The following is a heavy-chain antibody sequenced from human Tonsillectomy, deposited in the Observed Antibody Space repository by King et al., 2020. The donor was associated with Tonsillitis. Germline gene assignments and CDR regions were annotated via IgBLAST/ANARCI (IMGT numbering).Heavy chain of an antibody. CDR2: IKSESDGEAT. CDR3: TTACSSTSCYGWAWFDT. CDR1: GFTFNYAW. J-gene: IGHJ5*02. V-gene: IGHV3-15*01. Sequence: VQLVESGGGLVKPGGSVRLSCAASGFTFNYAWMSWVRQVPGKGLEWVGRIKSESDGEATDYAAPVKGRFIISRDDSKNMLYLQMNSLKTEDTAVYYCTTACSSTSCYGWAWFDTWGQGSLVTVSS. D-gene: IGHD2-2*01.